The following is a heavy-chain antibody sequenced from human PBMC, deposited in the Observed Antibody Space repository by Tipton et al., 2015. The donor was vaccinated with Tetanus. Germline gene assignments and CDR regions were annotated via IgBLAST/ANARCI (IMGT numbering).Heavy chain of an antibody. V-gene: IGHV3-33*01. J-gene: IGHJ4*02. Sequence: TASGFIFSSYGIHWVRQAPGKGLEWLAVSWYDGTDKYYADSVKGRFTTSRDNSKNTLYLQMNSLRAEDTALYYCAREADCSGGSCFSGDFDTWGQGTQVTVSS. D-gene: IGHD2-15*01. CDR3: AREADCSGGSCFSGDFDT. CDR1: GFIFSSYG. CDR2: SWYDGTDK.